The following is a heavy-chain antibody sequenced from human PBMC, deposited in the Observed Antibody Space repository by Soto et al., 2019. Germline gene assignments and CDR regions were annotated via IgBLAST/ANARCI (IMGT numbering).Heavy chain of an antibody. CDR2: IYPGDSDT. J-gene: IGHJ6*02. CDR3: ARHPPSERYSSGYYYYYGMDV. Sequence: GESLKISCKGSGYSFTSYWIGWVRQMPGKGLEWMGIIYPGDSDTRYSPSFQGQVTIAADKSISTAYLQWSSLKASDTAMYYCARHPPSERYSSGYYYYYGMDVWGQGTTVTVSS. V-gene: IGHV5-51*01. CDR1: GYSFTSYW. D-gene: IGHD6-19*01.